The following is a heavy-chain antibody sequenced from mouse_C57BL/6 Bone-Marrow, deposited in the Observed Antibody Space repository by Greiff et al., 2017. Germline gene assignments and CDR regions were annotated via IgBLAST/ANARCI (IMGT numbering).Heavy chain of an antibody. D-gene: IGHD1-1*01. J-gene: IGHJ1*03. CDR3: ARDADGSRYFDV. Sequence: EVNVVESGGGLVQSGRSLRLSCATSGFTFSDFYMEWVRQAPGKGLEWIAASRNKANDYTTEYSASVKGRFIVSRDTSQSILYLQMNALRAEDTAIYYCARDADGSRYFDVWGTGTTVTVSS. CDR1: GFTFSDFY. V-gene: IGHV7-1*01. CDR2: SRNKANDYTT.